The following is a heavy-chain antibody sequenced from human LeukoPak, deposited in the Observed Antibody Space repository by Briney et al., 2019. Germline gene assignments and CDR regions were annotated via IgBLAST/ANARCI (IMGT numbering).Heavy chain of an antibody. J-gene: IGHJ4*02. D-gene: IGHD2-21*01. CDR1: GFTFSSYS. CDR3: ARAHSVDY. CDR2: ISSSSSYI. Sequence: PGGSLRLSCAASGFTFSSYSMNWVRQAPGKGLEWVSSISSSSSYICYADSVKGRFTISRDNAKNSLYLQMNSLRAEDTAVYYCARAHSVDYWGQGTLVTVSS. V-gene: IGHV3-21*01.